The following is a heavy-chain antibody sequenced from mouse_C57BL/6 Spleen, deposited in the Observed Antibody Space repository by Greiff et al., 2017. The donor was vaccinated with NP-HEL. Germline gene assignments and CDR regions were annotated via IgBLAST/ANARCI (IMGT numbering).Heavy chain of an antibody. D-gene: IGHD3-1*01. CDR2: IYPGDGDT. J-gene: IGHJ4*01. CDR1: GYAFSSSW. CDR3: APRATGAMDY. V-gene: IGHV1-82*01. Sequence: VQLQQSGPELVKPGASVKISCKASGYAFSSSWMNWVKQRPGKGLEWIGRIYPGDGDTNYNGKVKGQATLTADKSSLTSYMQLSRLTSEASAVYFCAPRATGAMDYWGQGTSVTVSS.